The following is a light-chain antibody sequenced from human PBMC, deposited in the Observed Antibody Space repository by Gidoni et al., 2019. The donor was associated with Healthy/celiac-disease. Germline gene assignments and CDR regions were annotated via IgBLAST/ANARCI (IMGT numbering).Light chain of an antibody. CDR3: QAWDSSVV. CDR1: KLGDKY. Sequence: YALTQPPSVSVSPGQTASITCSGDKLGDKYACWYQQKPGQSPVLVIYQDSKRPSGIPERFSGSNSGNTATLTISGTQAMDEADYYCQAWDSSVVFGGGTKLTVL. V-gene: IGLV3-1*01. CDR2: QDS. J-gene: IGLJ2*01.